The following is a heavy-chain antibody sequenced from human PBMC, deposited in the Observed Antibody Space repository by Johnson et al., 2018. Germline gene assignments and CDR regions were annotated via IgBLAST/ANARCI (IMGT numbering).Heavy chain of an antibody. J-gene: IGHJ3*02. V-gene: IGHV3-30*18. CDR2: ISYDGSNK. Sequence: VQLVESGGGVVQPGRSLRLSCAASGFTFSSYGMHWVRQAPGKGLEWVAVISYDGSNKYYADSVKGRFTISRDNSKNTLYLQMNSLRAEDTAVYYCAKDQDRYRFETDAFDIWGQGTMVTVSS. CDR1: GFTFSSYG. CDR3: AKDQDRYRFETDAFDI. D-gene: IGHD3-16*02.